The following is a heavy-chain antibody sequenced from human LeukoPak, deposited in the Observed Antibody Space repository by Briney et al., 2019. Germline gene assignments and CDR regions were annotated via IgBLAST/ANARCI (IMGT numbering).Heavy chain of an antibody. Sequence: SLRLSCAASGFTFSSYGMHWVRQAPGKGLEWVAVISYDGSNKYYADSVKGRFTISRDNSKNTLYLQMNSLRVEDTAVYYCVKNFWSDRYYYYYMDVWGKGTTVTVSS. CDR1: GFTFSSYG. D-gene: IGHD3-3*01. J-gene: IGHJ6*03. CDR3: VKNFWSDRYYYYYMDV. V-gene: IGHV3-30*18. CDR2: ISYDGSNK.